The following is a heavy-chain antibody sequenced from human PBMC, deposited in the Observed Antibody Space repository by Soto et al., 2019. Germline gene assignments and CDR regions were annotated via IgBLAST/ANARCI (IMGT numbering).Heavy chain of an antibody. D-gene: IGHD3-10*01. J-gene: IGHJ6*02. CDR2: ISSNGGST. V-gene: IGHV3-64D*08. CDR1: GFTFSSYA. Sequence: GGSLRLSCSASGFTFSSYAMHWVRQAPGKGLEYVSAISSNGGSTYYADSVKGRFTISRDNSKNTLYLQMSSLRAEDTAVYYCVKLWFGDRQREATDLYYYYGMDVWGQGTTVTVSS. CDR3: VKLWFGDRQREATDLYYYYGMDV.